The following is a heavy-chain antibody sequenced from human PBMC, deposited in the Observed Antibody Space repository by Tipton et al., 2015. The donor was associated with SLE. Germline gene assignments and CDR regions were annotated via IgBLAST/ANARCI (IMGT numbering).Heavy chain of an antibody. J-gene: IGHJ4*02. CDR1: GFTFSTYW. CDR3: ARDPGSGWFQFDY. Sequence: SLRLSCAASGFTFSTYWLHWVRQAPGKGLVWVSRINSDGTSTDYADSVRGRFTISRHNSKNTLYLQMNSLRAEDTAVYYCARDPGSGWFQFDYWGQGTLVTVSS. CDR2: INSDGTST. D-gene: IGHD6-19*01. V-gene: IGHV3-74*01.